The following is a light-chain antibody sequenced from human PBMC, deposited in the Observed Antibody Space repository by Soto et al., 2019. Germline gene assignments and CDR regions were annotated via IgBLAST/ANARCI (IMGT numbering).Light chain of an antibody. CDR2: DAA. J-gene: IGKJ3*01. CDR3: QQTASAPFT. CDR1: QNINTY. Sequence: DIQMTQSPYSLSAAVGDRVTIACRASQNINTYLNWYQQTPGKAPKLLIFDAASLQSGVPSRFSGGGSRTDVTLTITSLQPEDFATYYCQQTASAPFTFGPGTKVDIK. V-gene: IGKV1-39*01.